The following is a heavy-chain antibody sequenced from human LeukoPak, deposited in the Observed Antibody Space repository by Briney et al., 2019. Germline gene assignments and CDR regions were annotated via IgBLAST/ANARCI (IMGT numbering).Heavy chain of an antibody. CDR1: GGSFSGYY. D-gene: IGHD3-10*01. CDR2: INHSGST. Sequence: SETLSLTCAVYGGSFSGYYWSWIRQPPGEGLEWIGEINHSGSTNYNPSLKSRVTISVDTSKNHFSLKLTSVTAADTAVYYCARGFFYYGSGSYYFDYWGQGTLVTVSS. V-gene: IGHV4-34*01. J-gene: IGHJ4*02. CDR3: ARGFFYYGSGSYYFDY.